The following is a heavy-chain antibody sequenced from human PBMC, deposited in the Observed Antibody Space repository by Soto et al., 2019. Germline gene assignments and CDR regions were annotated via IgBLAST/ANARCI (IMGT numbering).Heavy chain of an antibody. D-gene: IGHD2-21*02. V-gene: IGHV4-39*01. CDR2: IYYSGST. J-gene: IGHJ3*02. CDR1: GGSISSSSYY. CDR3: ARGSGDLAYCGGDCYDLRGSPSVFDI. Sequence: QLQLQESGPGLVKPSETLSLTCTVSGGSISSSSYYWGWIRQPPGNGLEWIGSIYYSGSTYYNPSLKSRVTISVDTSQNQFSLKLSSVTAADTAVYYCARGSGDLAYCGGDCYDLRGSPSVFDIWGQGTMVTVSS.